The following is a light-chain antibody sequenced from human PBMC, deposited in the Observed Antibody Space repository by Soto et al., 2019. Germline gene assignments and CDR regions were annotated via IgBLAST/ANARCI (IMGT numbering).Light chain of an antibody. V-gene: IGLV2-8*01. Sequence: QSVLTQPPSASGSPGQSVTISCTGTSSDVGGYNYVSWYQQHPGKAPKLMIYGVTKRPSGVPDRFSGSKSGNTASLTVSGLQAEDEADYYCCLYIGATTYVFGTGTKVTVL. CDR3: CLYIGATTYV. CDR1: SSDVGGYNY. CDR2: GVT. J-gene: IGLJ1*01.